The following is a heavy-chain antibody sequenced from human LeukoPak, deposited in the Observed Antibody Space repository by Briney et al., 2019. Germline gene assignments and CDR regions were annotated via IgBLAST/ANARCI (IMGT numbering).Heavy chain of an antibody. V-gene: IGHV3-21*01. D-gene: IGHD5-12*01. CDR1: GFTFSSYA. Sequence: GGSLRLSCAASGFTFSSYAMSWVRQAPGKGLEWVSSISSSSSYIYYADSVKGRFTISRDNAKNSLYLQMNSLRAEDTAVYYCARGGYSGCHVDYWGQGTLVTVSS. CDR3: ARGGYSGCHVDY. J-gene: IGHJ4*02. CDR2: ISSSSSYI.